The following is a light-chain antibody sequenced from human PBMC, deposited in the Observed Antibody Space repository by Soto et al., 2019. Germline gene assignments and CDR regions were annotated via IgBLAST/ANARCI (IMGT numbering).Light chain of an antibody. V-gene: IGKV4-1*01. CDR3: PQYYNPPFT. J-gene: IGKJ2*01. CDR2: WAS. CDR1: QSLLDNCNKKNY. Sequence: DFVVTQSADSLSVSLGERATVKCKSSQSLLDNCNKKNYLAWYQQKPRQPPKLLIYWASLRESGVPDRFSGSGSGTNFTLTISSLQAEDVAVYYCPQYYNPPFTFGQGTKLEI.